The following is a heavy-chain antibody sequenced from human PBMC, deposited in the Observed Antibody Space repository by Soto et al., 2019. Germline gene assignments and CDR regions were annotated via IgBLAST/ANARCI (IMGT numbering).Heavy chain of an antibody. Sequence: QVPLVQSGAEVQKPGSSVKVSCKASADTFSSSAFSWVRQAPGQGLEWMGGIIPFFHAAKYAQRFQGRVTITGDESTSTVDIELSSLRSEDTALYYCARDLISNYHYYVMDVCGQGTTVTVSS. CDR3: ARDLISNYHYYVMDV. V-gene: IGHV1-69*01. J-gene: IGHJ6*02. CDR1: ADTFSSSA. CDR2: IIPFFHAA.